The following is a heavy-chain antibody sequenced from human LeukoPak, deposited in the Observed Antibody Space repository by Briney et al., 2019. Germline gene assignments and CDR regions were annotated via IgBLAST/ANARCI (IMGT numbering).Heavy chain of an antibody. J-gene: IGHJ6*02. CDR3: ARAVGYGSGSYRGYGMDV. CDR2: IYHSGST. V-gene: IGHV4-30-2*01. Sequence: SETLSLTRTVSGGSITSYLWRWIRQPPGNGLDRIEYIYHSGSTYYNPSLKSRVTISVDRSKNQFSLKLSSVTAADTAVYYCARAVGYGSGSYRGYGMDVWGQGTTVTVSS. CDR1: GGSITSYL. D-gene: IGHD3-10*01.